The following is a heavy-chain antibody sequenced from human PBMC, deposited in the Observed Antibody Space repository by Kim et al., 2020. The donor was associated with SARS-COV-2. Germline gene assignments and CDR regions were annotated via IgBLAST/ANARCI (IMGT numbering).Heavy chain of an antibody. Sequence: GGSLRLSCAASGFTFSSYGMHWVRQAPGKGLEWVAVISYDGSNKYYADSVKGRFTISRDNSKNTLYLQMNSLRAEDTAVYYCAKDRRPPAWNDVFVADYFDSWGPGALVTASP. J-gene: IGHJ4*01. CDR2: ISYDGSNK. D-gene: IGHD1-1*01. CDR1: GFTFSSYG. V-gene: IGHV3-30*18. CDR3: AKDRRPPAWNDVFVADYFDS.